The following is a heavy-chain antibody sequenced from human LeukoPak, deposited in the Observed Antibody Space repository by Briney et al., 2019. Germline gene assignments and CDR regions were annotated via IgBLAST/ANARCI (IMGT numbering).Heavy chain of an antibody. V-gene: IGHV1-2*02. CDR3: ARDRIGCGSTSCYIDY. CDR1: GYTFTDYY. CDR2: INPRSGGT. D-gene: IGHD2-2*02. J-gene: IGHJ4*02. Sequence: ASVKVSCKASGYTFTDYYMNWFRQAPGQGLEGLGGINPRSGGTDYAQKFQGRVTMTRDTSISTAYMELSSLRSDDTAVYYCARDRIGCGSTSCYIDYWGQGTLVTVSS.